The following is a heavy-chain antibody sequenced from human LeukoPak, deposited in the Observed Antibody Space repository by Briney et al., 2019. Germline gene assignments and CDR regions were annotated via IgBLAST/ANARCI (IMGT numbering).Heavy chain of an antibody. CDR1: GYTFTSYG. J-gene: IGHJ6*03. D-gene: IGHD2-15*01. CDR3: ARDPLLTYNYYMDV. Sequence: ASVKVSSKASGYTFTSYGISWVRQAPGQGLEWMGWINADNVNTNYAQKFQGRVTMTTDTSTGTAYMELRSLRSDDTAVYYCARDPLLTYNYYMDVWGKGTTVTVSS. CDR2: INADNVNT. V-gene: IGHV1-18*01.